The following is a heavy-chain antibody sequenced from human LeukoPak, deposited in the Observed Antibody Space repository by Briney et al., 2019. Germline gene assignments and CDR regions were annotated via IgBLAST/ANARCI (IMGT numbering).Heavy chain of an antibody. D-gene: IGHD6-13*01. V-gene: IGHV3-21*01. CDR1: GFTFTTHW. J-gene: IGHJ4*02. CDR3: ARGRYSSSDY. Sequence: GGSLRLSCGASGFTFTTHWIHWVRQAPGKGLVWVSSISSSGTYISYAESVKGRFTISRDNAKNSLYLQMNSLRAEDTAVYYCARGRYSSSDYWGQGTLVTVSS. CDR2: ISSSGTYI.